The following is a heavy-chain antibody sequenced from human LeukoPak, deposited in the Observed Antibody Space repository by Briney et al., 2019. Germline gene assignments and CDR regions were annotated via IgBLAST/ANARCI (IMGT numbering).Heavy chain of an antibody. V-gene: IGHV3-30*18. D-gene: IGHD3-16*02. CDR2: ISYDGSNK. J-gene: IGHJ6*04. CDR1: GFTFSSYG. CDR3: AKDGANDYVWGSYRYISFGYYYGMDV. Sequence: GGSLRLSCAASGFTFSSYGMHWVRQAPGKGLEWVAVISYDGSNKYYADSVKGRFTISRDNSKNTLYLQMNSLRAEDTAVYYCAKDGANDYVWGSYRYISFGYYYGMDVWGKGTTVTVSS.